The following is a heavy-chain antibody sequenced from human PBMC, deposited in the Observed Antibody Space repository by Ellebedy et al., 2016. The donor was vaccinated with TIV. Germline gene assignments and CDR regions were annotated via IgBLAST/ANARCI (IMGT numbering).Heavy chain of an antibody. V-gene: IGHV3-33*01. D-gene: IGHD4-23*01. Sequence: GGSLRLXCAASGFTFSSYDMHWVRQAPGKGLEWVAVIWSDGTTKYYSDSVKGRFTISRGNSKNTLYLQMNSLRAEDTAVYYCAREIIYGGYYFDYWGQGTLVTVSS. J-gene: IGHJ4*02. CDR2: IWSDGTTK. CDR1: GFTFSSYD. CDR3: AREIIYGGYYFDY.